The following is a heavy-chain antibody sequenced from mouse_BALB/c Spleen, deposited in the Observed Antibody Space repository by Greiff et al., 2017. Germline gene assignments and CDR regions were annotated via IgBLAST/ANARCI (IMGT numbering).Heavy chain of an antibody. Sequence: EVQLVESGPGLVKPSQSLSLTCTVTGYSITSDYAWNWIRQFPGNKLEWMGYISYSGSTSYNPSLKSRISITRDTSKNQFFLQLNSVTTEDTATYYCARSWYFDVWGAGTTVTVSS. CDR2: ISYSGST. CDR1: GYSITSDYA. V-gene: IGHV3-2*02. CDR3: ARSWYFDV. J-gene: IGHJ1*01.